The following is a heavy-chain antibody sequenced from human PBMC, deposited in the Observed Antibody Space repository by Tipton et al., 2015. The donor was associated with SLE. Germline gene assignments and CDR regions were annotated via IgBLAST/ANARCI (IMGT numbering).Heavy chain of an antibody. Sequence: TLSLTCAVYGGSFSGYYWSWIRQPPGKGLEWIGEINHSGSTNYNPSPKSRVTISVDTSKNQFSLKLSSVTAADTAVYFCARVSGSYQYYYYYYYMDVWGKGTTVTVSS. J-gene: IGHJ6*03. CDR1: GGSFSGYY. CDR3: ARVSGSYQYYYYYYYMDV. V-gene: IGHV4-34*01. CDR2: INHSGST. D-gene: IGHD1-26*01.